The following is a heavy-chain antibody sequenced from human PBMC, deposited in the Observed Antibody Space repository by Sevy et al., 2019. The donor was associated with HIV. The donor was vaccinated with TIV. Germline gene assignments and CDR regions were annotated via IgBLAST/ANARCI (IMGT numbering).Heavy chain of an antibody. J-gene: IGHJ4*02. CDR1: GFTFSGYA. CDR3: AREDIRVAGIGYYFHS. CDR2: ISYDGNTK. V-gene: IGHV3-30*04. D-gene: IGHD6-19*01. Sequence: GESLKISCAASGFTFSGYAMHWVRQAPGKGLEWVGLISYDGNTKYYADSVKGRFTISRDNSKNTLYLQMDSLRAEDAAVYYCAREDIRVAGIGYYFHSWGQGTLVTVSS.